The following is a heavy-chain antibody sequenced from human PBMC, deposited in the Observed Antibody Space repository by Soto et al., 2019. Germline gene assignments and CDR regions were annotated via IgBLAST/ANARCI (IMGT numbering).Heavy chain of an antibody. CDR3: ARDLLLLELRHYYYYYMDV. J-gene: IGHJ6*03. CDR2: INAGNGNT. CDR1: GYTFTSYA. Sequence: ASVKVSCKASGYTFTSYAMHWVRQAPGQRLEWMGWINAGNGNTKYSQKFQGRVTITRDTSASTAYMELSSLRSEDTAVYYCARDLLLLELRHYYYYYMDVWGKGTTVTVSS. D-gene: IGHD1-7*01. V-gene: IGHV1-3*01.